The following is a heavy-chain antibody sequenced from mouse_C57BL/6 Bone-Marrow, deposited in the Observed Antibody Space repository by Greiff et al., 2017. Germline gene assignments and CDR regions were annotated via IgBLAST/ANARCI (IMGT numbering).Heavy chain of an antibody. CDR1: GYTFTSYW. J-gene: IGHJ3*01. D-gene: IGHD4-1*01. V-gene: IGHV1-64*01. Sequence: QVQLQQPGAELVKPGASVKLSCKASGYTFTSYWMHWVKQRPGQGLEWIGMIHPNSGSTNYNEKFKSKATLTVDKSSSTAYMQLSSLTSEDSAVYYCARLTGTWGFAYWGQGTLVTVSA. CDR3: ARLTGTWGFAY. CDR2: IHPNSGST.